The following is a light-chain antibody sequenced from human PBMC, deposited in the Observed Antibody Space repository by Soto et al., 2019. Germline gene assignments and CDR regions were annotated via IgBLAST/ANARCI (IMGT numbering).Light chain of an antibody. CDR2: DAS. V-gene: IGKV3-11*01. J-gene: IGKJ4*01. CDR1: QSVSSY. CDR3: QQRSNWPST. Sequence: EIVLTQSPATLSLSPGDRATLSCRASQSVSSYLAWYQQKPGHAPRLLIYDASNRATGIPARFSGSGSGTDFPLTITPLEPEDFAVYYCQQRSNWPSTFGGGTKVEIK.